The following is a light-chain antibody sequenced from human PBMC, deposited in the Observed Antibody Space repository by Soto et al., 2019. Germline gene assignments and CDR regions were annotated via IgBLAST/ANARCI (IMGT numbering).Light chain of an antibody. Sequence: QSALTQPASVSGSPGQSITISCTGTSSDVGGYNYVSWYQQHPGKAPKLMIYDVSNRPSGVSNRFSGSKSGNTASLTISGLQAEDEADYYCSSYTSRSIVFVGGTQLTVL. CDR3: SSYTSRSIV. V-gene: IGLV2-14*01. CDR2: DVS. J-gene: IGLJ2*01. CDR1: SSDVGGYNY.